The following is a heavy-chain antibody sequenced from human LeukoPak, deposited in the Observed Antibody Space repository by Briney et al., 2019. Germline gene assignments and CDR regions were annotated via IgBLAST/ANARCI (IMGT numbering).Heavy chain of an antibody. CDR2: IYYSGST. V-gene: IGHV4-59*01. D-gene: IGHD7-27*01. J-gene: IGHJ6*02. Sequence: PSETLSLTCTVSGGSMSSYSWKWIRQPPGKGLAWIGYIYYSGSTNYNPSLKSRVTISVDTSKNQFSLKVNSVTAADTAVYYCARAGVSASGMDVWGQGTTVTVSS. CDR1: GGSMSSYS. CDR3: ARAGVSASGMDV.